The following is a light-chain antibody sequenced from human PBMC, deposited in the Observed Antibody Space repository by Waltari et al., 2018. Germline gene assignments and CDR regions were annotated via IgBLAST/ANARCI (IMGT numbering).Light chain of an antibody. J-gene: IGKJ3*01. V-gene: IGKV1-9*01. CDR3: QQHDNYPFS. Sequence: DIQLTQSPSFLSASVGDRVPITCRASQGISTYLAWYQQEPGKAPKLLIHEASTLQSGVPSRFSGSGSGTEFTLTISSLQPEDFATYYCQQHDNYPFSFGPGTKVEIK. CDR1: QGISTY. CDR2: EAS.